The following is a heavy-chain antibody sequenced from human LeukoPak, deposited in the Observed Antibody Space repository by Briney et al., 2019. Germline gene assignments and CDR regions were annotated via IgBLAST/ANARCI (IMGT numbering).Heavy chain of an antibody. CDR2: ISYDGSNK. D-gene: IGHD6-13*01. CDR1: GFTFSSYA. Sequence: PGGSLRLSCAASGFTFSSYAMHWVRQAPGKGLEWVAVISYDGSNKYYADSVKGRFTISRDNSKNTLYLQMNSLRAEDTAVYYCAKASGDSSWFEYFQHWGQGTLVTVSS. CDR3: AKASGDSSWFEYFQH. V-gene: IGHV3-30-3*01. J-gene: IGHJ1*01.